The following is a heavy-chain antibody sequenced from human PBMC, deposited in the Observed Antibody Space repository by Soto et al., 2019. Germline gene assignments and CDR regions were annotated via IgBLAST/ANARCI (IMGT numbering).Heavy chain of an antibody. D-gene: IGHD4-4*01. J-gene: IGHJ4*02. CDR1: GGSIRNYY. CDR2: IYYSGAI. CDR3: ARKDYSGGLFDF. Sequence: SETLSLTCTVSGGSIRNYYWSWIRQPPGEGLEWVGFIYYSGAIYYNRTLESRVTMSVDTSKNQFSLKLSSVTAADTAVYYCARKDYSGGLFDFWGQGTLVTVSS. V-gene: IGHV4-59*08.